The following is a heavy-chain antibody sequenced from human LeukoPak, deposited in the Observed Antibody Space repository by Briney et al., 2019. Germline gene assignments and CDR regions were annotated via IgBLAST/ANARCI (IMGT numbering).Heavy chain of an antibody. V-gene: IGHV3-30*18. CDR2: ISYDGSNK. CDR3: AKAASSRASSGYYLTDGGDY. CDR1: GFTVSSNY. J-gene: IGHJ4*02. D-gene: IGHD3-22*01. Sequence: GGSLRLSCAASGFTVSSNYMSWVRQAPGKGLEWVAVISYDGSNKYYADSVKGRFTISRDNSKNTLYLQMNSLRAEDTAVYYCAKAASSRASSGYYLTDGGDYWGQGTLVTVSS.